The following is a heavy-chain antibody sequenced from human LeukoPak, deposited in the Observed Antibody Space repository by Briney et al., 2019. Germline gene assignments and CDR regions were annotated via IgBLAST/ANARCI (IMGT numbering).Heavy chain of an antibody. CDR3: AKDARYDFWSGYYIREYYFDY. V-gene: IGHV3-23*01. Sequence: QPGGSLRLSCAASGFTFSSYAVSWVRQAPGKGLEWVSAISGSGGSTYYADSVKGRFTISRDNSKNTLYLQMNSLRAEDTAVYYCAKDARYDFWSGYYIREYYFDYWGQGTLVTVSS. J-gene: IGHJ4*02. D-gene: IGHD3-3*01. CDR2: ISGSGGST. CDR1: GFTFSSYA.